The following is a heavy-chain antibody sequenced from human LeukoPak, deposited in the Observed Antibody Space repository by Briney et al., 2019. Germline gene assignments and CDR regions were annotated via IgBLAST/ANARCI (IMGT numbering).Heavy chain of an antibody. CDR2: ISGSGVSA. Sequence: GGSLRLSCAASGFTFSSYAMSWVRQAPGQGLEWVSSISGSGVSAFYADSVKGRFTISRDNAKNSLYLQMNSLRAEDTAVYYCARASGSYSLDYWGQGTLVTVSS. CDR3: ARASGSYSLDY. D-gene: IGHD1-26*01. CDR1: GFTFSSYA. J-gene: IGHJ4*02. V-gene: IGHV3-23*01.